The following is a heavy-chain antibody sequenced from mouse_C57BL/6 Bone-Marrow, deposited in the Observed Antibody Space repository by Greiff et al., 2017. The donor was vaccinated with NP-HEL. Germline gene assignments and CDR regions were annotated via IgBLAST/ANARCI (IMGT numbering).Heavy chain of an antibody. CDR3: AKSITTVVAGDYYDMDY. V-gene: IGHV1-78*01. CDR2: IYPRDGST. J-gene: IGHJ4*01. D-gene: IGHD1-1*01. CDR1: GYTFTDHT. Sequence: VQVVESDAELVKPGASVKISCKASGYTFTDHTIHWVKQRPEQGLEWIGYIYPRDGSTKYNEKFKGKATLTVDKSSSTAYMQLNSLTSEDSAVYFCAKSITTVVAGDYYDMDYWGQGTSVTVSS.